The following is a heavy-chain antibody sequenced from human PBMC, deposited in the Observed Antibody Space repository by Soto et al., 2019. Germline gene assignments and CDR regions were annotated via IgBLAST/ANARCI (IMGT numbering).Heavy chain of an antibody. Sequence: SVKVSCKASGGTFSSYAISWVRQAPGQGLEWMGGIIPIFGTANYAQKFQGRVTITADESTSTAYMELSSLRSEDTAVYYCARTYYYDSSGYLGYFDYWGQGTLVTVSS. CDR3: ARTYYYDSSGYLGYFDY. J-gene: IGHJ4*02. V-gene: IGHV1-69*13. D-gene: IGHD3-22*01. CDR1: GGTFSSYA. CDR2: IIPIFGTA.